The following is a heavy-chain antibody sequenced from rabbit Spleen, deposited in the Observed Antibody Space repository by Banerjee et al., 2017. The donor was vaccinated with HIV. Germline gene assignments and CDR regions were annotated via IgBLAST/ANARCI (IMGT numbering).Heavy chain of an antibody. J-gene: IGHJ6*01. CDR2: IYTGNGKT. CDR3: ARDTGSSFSSYGMDL. V-gene: IGHV1S40*01. CDR1: GFSFSSSYD. Sequence: QSLEESGGDLVKPGASLTLTCTVSGFSFSSSYDMCWVRQAPGKGLEWIGCIYTGNGKTYYASWAKGRFTISKTSSTTVTLQMTSLTAADTATYFCARDTGSSFSSYGMDLWGPGTLVTVS. D-gene: IGHD8-1*01.